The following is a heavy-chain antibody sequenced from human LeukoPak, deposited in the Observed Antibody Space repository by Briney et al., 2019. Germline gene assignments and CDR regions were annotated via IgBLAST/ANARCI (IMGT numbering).Heavy chain of an antibody. V-gene: IGHV1-2*02. Sequence: GASVKVSCKASGYTFTGYCMHWVRQAPGQGLEWMGWINPNSGGTNYAQKFQGRVTMTRDTSISTAYMELSRLRYDDTAVYYCARGGGSFRESFRFDAFDIWGQGTMVTVSS. CDR3: ARGGGSFRESFRFDAFDI. D-gene: IGHD3-3*02. J-gene: IGHJ3*02. CDR2: INPNSGGT. CDR1: GYTFTGYC.